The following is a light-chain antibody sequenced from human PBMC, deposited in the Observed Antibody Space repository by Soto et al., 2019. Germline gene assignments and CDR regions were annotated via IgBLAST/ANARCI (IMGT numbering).Light chain of an antibody. Sequence: QSALTQLPSASGSPGQSVTISCTGPSSDVGAYDYISWYQQHPGKAPKLIIYEVSKRPSGVPDRFSGSRSDNTASLTVSGLQADDEGDYYCSAFAASNTLLFGGGTKLTVL. CDR1: SSDVGAYDY. CDR3: SAFAASNTLL. CDR2: EVS. V-gene: IGLV2-8*01. J-gene: IGLJ2*01.